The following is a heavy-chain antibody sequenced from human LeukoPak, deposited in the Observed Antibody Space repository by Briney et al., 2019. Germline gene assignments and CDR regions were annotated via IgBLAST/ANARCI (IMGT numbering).Heavy chain of an antibody. CDR1: GFTFSSYS. CDR3: ARDQRLEKAVDY. Sequence: GGSLRLSCAASGFTFSSYSMNWVRQAPGKGLEWVSSISSSSYIYYADSVKGRFTISRDNAKNSLYLQMNSLRAEDTAVYYCARDQRLEKAVDYWGQGTLVTVSS. D-gene: IGHD6-25*01. J-gene: IGHJ4*02. V-gene: IGHV3-21*01. CDR2: ISSSSYI.